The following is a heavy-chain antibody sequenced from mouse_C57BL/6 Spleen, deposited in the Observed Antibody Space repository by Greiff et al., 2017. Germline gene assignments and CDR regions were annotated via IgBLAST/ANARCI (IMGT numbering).Heavy chain of an antibody. J-gene: IGHJ3*01. V-gene: IGHV1-69*01. CDR1: GYTFTSYW. Sequence: QVQLQQPGAELVMPGASVKLSCKASGYTFTSYWMHWVKQRPGQGLEWIGEIDPSDSYTNYTQKFKGKSTLTVDKSSSTAYMQLSSLTSEDSAVYYCARTSGSSYWFAYWGAGTLVTVSA. D-gene: IGHD1-1*01. CDR2: IDPSDSYT. CDR3: ARTSGSSYWFAY.